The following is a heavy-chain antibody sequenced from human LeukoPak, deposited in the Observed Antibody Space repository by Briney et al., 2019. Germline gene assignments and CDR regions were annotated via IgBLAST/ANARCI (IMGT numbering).Heavy chain of an antibody. CDR3: ARGPGYGFFGY. CDR1: VGTFSSYT. D-gene: IGHD5-18*01. Sequence: ASVKVSCKASVGTFSSYTISWVRQAAGQGLEWMGRIIPILGIANYAQKFQGRVTNTADKSRSTGYMELGRLRSEETVVYYCARGPGYGFFGYWGQGTLVTVSS. CDR2: IIPILGIA. J-gene: IGHJ4*02. V-gene: IGHV1-69*02.